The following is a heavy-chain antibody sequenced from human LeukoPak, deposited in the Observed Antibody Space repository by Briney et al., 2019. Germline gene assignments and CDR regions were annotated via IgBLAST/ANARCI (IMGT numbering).Heavy chain of an antibody. J-gene: IGHJ4*02. CDR2: ISGYDGKT. Sequence: ASVKVSCKASGYTFTSYYMHWVRQAPGQGLEWMGWISGYDGKTNYAQKLRDRVTMLRDTATSTVYMELRSLTTDDTAVYYCARDQPRRGPGNHDYWGQGTLVTVSS. CDR1: GYTFTSYY. V-gene: IGHV1-18*04. D-gene: IGHD1-26*01. CDR3: ARDQPRRGPGNHDY.